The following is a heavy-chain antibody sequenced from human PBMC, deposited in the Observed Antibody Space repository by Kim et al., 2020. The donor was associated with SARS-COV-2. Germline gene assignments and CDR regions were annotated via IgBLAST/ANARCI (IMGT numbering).Heavy chain of an antibody. D-gene: IGHD3-9*01. CDR1: GFTFSNAW. J-gene: IGHJ4*02. CDR3: TTADILTGSIERPSYFDY. CDR2: IKSKTDGGTT. V-gene: IGHV3-15*01. Sequence: GGSLRLSCAASGFTFSNAWMSWVRQAPGKGLEWVGRIKSKTDGGTTDYAAPVKGRFTISRDDSKNTLYLQMNSLKTEDTAVYYCTTADILTGSIERPSYFDYWGQGTLVTVSS.